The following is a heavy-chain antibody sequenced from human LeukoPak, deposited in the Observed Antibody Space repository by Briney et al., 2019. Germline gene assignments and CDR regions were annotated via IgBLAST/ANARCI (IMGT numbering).Heavy chain of an antibody. J-gene: IGHJ4*02. Sequence: ASVKVSCKASGYTFTSYAMHWVRQAPGQRLEWMGWINAGNGNTTYSQKFQGRVTITRDTSASTAYMELSSLRSEDTAVYYCARALSRGLMVSFDYWGQGTLVTVSS. V-gene: IGHV1-3*01. D-gene: IGHD3-16*01. CDR3: ARALSRGLMVSFDY. CDR2: INAGNGNT. CDR1: GYTFTSYA.